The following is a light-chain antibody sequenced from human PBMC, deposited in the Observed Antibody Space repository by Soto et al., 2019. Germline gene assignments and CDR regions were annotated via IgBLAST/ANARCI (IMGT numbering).Light chain of an antibody. CDR3: QQYNNWPRGLT. CDR2: GAS. V-gene: IGKV3-15*01. CDR1: QSVSSN. Sequence: EIVMTQSPATLSVSPGERATLSCRASQSVSSNLAWYQQKPGQAPRLLIYGASTRATGIPARFSGSGSGTEFTLTISSLQSEDLAVYYCQQYNNWPRGLTFGGGTKVEIK. J-gene: IGKJ4*01.